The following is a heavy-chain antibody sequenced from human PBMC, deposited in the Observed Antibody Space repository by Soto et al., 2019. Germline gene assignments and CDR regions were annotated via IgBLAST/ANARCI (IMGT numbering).Heavy chain of an antibody. Sequence: QIQLMQSGAEVRKPGASVRVSCKVSGYSFGLYYINWVRQAPGEGPEWMGWISPNSGATSYAQKYEGRVTMKRDTSITTVFMELSSLTSDDTAVYFCARGGSWYDFWGQGTPVTVS. CDR3: ARGGSWYDF. J-gene: IGHJ4*02. CDR1: GYSFGLYY. V-gene: IGHV1-2*02. CDR2: ISPNSGAT. D-gene: IGHD6-13*01.